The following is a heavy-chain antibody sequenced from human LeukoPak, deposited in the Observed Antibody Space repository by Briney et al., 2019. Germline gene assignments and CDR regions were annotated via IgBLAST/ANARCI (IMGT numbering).Heavy chain of an antibody. CDR1: GGSISSSSYY. J-gene: IGHJ5*02. CDR3: ARDRFIAAAGNDWFDP. Sequence: PSETLSLTCTVSGGSISSSSYYWGWVRQPPGKGLEWIGSIYYSGSTYYNPSLKSRVTISVDTSKNQFSLKLSSVTAADTAVYYCARDRFIAAAGNDWFDPWGQGTLVTVSS. V-gene: IGHV4-39*07. CDR2: IYYSGST. D-gene: IGHD6-13*01.